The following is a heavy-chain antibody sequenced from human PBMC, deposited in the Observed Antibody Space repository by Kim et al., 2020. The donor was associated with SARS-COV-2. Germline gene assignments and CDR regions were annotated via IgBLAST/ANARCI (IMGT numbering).Heavy chain of an antibody. CDR2: IYRDGTI. Sequence: GGSLRLSCAVSVFSVSSNYMSWVRQAPEKGLEWVSIIYRDGTIYYTDSVKGRFTISRDSHTNMLYLQMSSLRAEDTAVYYCARWDGRFYDYWGQGTLVTVSS. CDR3: ARWDGRFYDY. D-gene: IGHD3-3*01. V-gene: IGHV3-53*01. CDR1: VFSVSSNY. J-gene: IGHJ4*02.